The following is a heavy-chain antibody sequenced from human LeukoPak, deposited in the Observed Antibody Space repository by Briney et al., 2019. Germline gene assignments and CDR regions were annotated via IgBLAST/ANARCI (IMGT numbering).Heavy chain of an antibody. V-gene: IGHV1-46*01. CDR2: INPSGGST. Sequence: ASVKVSCKASGYTFTSYYMHWVRQAPGQGLEWMGIINPSGGSTSYAQKFQGRVTMTRDMSTSTVYMELSSLRSEDTAVYYCARELTYYYGSGSMWYFDYWGQGTLVTVSS. CDR1: GYTFTSYY. CDR3: ARELTYYYGSGSMWYFDY. J-gene: IGHJ4*02. D-gene: IGHD3-10*01.